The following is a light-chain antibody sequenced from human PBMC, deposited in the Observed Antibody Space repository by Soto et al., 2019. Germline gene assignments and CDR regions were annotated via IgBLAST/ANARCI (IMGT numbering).Light chain of an antibody. Sequence: DILMTQSPTSLSASVGDIVTITCRASQTISSWVAWYQQKPGKAPKLLIYKATSLETGVPARFSGSGSGTEFTLTISSLQPDDFATYYCQQYNSYSFGQGTKVDIK. CDR1: QTISSW. CDR2: KAT. CDR3: QQYNSYS. V-gene: IGKV1-5*03. J-gene: IGKJ1*01.